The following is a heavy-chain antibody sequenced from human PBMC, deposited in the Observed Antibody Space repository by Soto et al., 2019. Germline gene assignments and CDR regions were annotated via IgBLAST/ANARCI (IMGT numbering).Heavy chain of an antibody. V-gene: IGHV4-30-4*01. CDR1: GGSISSGDYY. CDR2: IYYSGST. J-gene: IGHJ4*02. Sequence: SETLSLTCTVSGGSISSGDYYWSWIRQPPGKGLEWIGYIYYSGSTYYNPSLKSRVTISVDRSKNQFSLKLSSVTAADTAVYYCARGGVDYYDSSGYYFSPYYFDYWGQGTLVTISS. CDR3: ARGGVDYYDSSGYYFSPYYFDY. D-gene: IGHD3-22*01.